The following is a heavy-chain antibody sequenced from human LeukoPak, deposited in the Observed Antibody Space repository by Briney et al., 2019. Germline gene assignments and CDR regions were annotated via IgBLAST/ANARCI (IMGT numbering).Heavy chain of an antibody. J-gene: IGHJ3*02. V-gene: IGHV3-21*01. D-gene: IGHD1-20*01. CDR1: GFAFSGYS. CDR3: ARAPLISGYAFDI. CDR2: ISSSGTDI. Sequence: NPGGSLRLSCAASGFAFSGYSMNWVRQAPGKGLEWVSAISSSGTDIYHADSMKGRFTISRDNAKTSLYLQMNSLRAEDTAVYYCARAPLISGYAFDIWGQGTMVTVSS.